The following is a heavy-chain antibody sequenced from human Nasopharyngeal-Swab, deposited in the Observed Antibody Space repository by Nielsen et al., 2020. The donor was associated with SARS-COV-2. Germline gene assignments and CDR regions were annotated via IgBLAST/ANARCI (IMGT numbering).Heavy chain of an antibody. D-gene: IGHD3-3*01. CDR2: ISGSGGST. V-gene: IGHV3-23*01. CDR3: ARESWDYDFWSGYSRYYYYGMDV. J-gene: IGHJ6*02. CDR1: GFTFSSYA. Sequence: GESLKISCAASGFTFSSYAMSWVRQAPGKGLEWVSAISGSGGSTYYADSVKGRFTISRDNSKNTLYLQMNSLRAEDTAVYYCARESWDYDFWSGYSRYYYYGMDVWGQGTTVTVSS.